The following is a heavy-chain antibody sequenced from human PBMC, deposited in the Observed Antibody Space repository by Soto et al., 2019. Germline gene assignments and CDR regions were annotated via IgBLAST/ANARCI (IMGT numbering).Heavy chain of an antibody. J-gene: IGHJ4*02. CDR2: IIPILGIA. CDR3: ARESYYDSTGGY. CDR1: GGTFSSYT. D-gene: IGHD3-22*01. V-gene: IGHV1-69*08. Sequence: QVQLVQSGAEVKKPGSSVKVSCKASGGTFSSYTISWVRQAPGQGLEWMGRIIPILGIANYAQKFQGRVTIXAXXSTSTAYMELSSLRSEDTAVYYCARESYYDSTGGYWGQGTLVTVSS.